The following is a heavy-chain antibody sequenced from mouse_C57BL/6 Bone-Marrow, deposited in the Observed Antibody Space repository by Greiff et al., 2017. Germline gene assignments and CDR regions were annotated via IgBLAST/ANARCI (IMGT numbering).Heavy chain of an antibody. J-gene: IGHJ1*03. Sequence: VQLQQSGAELARPGASVKLSCKASGYTFTSYGISWVKQRTGQGLEWIGEIYPRSGNTYSNEKFKGKATLTADKYYSTAYIELLGLTHEESAVYFCARHFYYYGSSHWYFDVWGTGATVTVSS. CDR3: ARHFYYYGSSHWYFDV. D-gene: IGHD1-1*01. V-gene: IGHV1-81*01. CDR1: GYTFTSYG. CDR2: IYPRSGNT.